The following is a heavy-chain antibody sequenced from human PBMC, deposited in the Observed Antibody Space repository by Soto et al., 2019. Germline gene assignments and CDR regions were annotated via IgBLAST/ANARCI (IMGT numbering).Heavy chain of an antibody. CDR3: AKEFGQGYYYGMDV. D-gene: IGHD3-16*01. CDR1: GFTFDDYT. Sequence: EVQLVESGGVVVQPGGSLRLSCAASGFTFDDYTMHWVRQAPGKGLEWVSLISWDGGSTYYADSVKGRFTISRDNSKNSLYLQMNSLRTEDTALYYCAKEFGQGYYYGMDVWGQGTTVTVSS. V-gene: IGHV3-43*01. J-gene: IGHJ6*02. CDR2: ISWDGGST.